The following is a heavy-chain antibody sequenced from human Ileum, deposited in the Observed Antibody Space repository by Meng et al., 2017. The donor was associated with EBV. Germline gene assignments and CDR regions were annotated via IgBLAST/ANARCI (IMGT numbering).Heavy chain of an antibody. CDR1: GASNGPYY. CDR3: ARGSSYSSGWYPDL. V-gene: IGHV4-59*01. Sequence: GQRQESGPGLVQPSETRSLPCTVCGASNGPYYWQWLRQSQGKGPELSGYINSTGDTNYNRSLKSRVTISIDPSKNQFSLMLNSVTAADTAVYYCARGSSYSSGWYPDLWGQGTLVTVSS. J-gene: IGHJ5*02. CDR2: INSTGDT. D-gene: IGHD6-19*01.